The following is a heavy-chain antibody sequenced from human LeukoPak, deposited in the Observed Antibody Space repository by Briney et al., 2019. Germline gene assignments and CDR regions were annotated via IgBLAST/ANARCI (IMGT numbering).Heavy chain of an antibody. D-gene: IGHD4-23*01. CDR1: GGSFSGYY. V-gene: IGHV4-34*01. Sequence: SETLSLTCAVYGGSFSGYYWSWIRQPPGKGLEWIGEINHSGSTNYNPSLKSRVTISVDTSKNQFSLKLSSVTAADTAVYYCARKGYGGTKYYYYGMDVWGQGTTVTVSS. CDR2: INHSGST. CDR3: ARKGYGGTKYYYYGMDV. J-gene: IGHJ6*02.